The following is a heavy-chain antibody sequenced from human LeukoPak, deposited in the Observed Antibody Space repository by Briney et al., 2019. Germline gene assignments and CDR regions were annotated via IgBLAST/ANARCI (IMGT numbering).Heavy chain of an antibody. CDR2: ISSSGSTI. D-gene: IGHD6-19*01. J-gene: IGHJ4*02. Sequence: GGSLRLSCAASGFTFSSYEMNWVRQAPGKGLEWVSYISSSGSTIYYADSVKGRFTISRDNAKNSLYLQMNSLRAEDTAVYYCARESSGWYAFDYWGQGALVTVSS. CDR3: ARESSGWYAFDY. CDR1: GFTFSSYE. V-gene: IGHV3-48*03.